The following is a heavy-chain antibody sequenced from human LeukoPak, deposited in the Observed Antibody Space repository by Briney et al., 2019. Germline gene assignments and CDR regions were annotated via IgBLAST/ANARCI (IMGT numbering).Heavy chain of an antibody. CDR3: ARGAKFRSYGSGTYYTSLPFDP. V-gene: IGHV1-3*03. Sequence: ASAKVSCKASGYTFTSYTMHRVRQAPGQRLEWMGWINTGNGNTKYSQEFQGRVTITRDTSASTAYMELSSLRSEDMAVYYCARGAKFRSYGSGTYYTSLPFDPWGQGTLVTVSS. CDR1: GYTFTSYT. D-gene: IGHD3-10*01. CDR2: INTGNGNT. J-gene: IGHJ5*02.